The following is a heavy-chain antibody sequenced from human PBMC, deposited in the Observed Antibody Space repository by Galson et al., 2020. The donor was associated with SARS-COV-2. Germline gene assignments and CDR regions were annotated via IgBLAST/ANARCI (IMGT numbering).Heavy chain of an antibody. CDR3: ARDAEDIVVVPAATIDY. Sequence: ASVKVSCKASGYTFTGYYLHWVRQAPGQGLEWMGWINPHSGGTNYAQKFQGRVTMTRDTSISTAYMELSRLRSDDTAVYYCARDAEDIVVVPAATIDYWGQGTRVTVSS. J-gene: IGHJ4*02. CDR2: INPHSGGT. D-gene: IGHD2-2*01. V-gene: IGHV1-2*02. CDR1: GYTFTGYY.